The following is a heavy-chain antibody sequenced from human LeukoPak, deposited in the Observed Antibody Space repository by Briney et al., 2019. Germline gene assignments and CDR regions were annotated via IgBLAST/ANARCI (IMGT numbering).Heavy chain of an antibody. D-gene: IGHD5-12*01. CDR3: ARVEWLRHFDY. J-gene: IGHJ4*02. V-gene: IGHV4-34*01. CDR1: GGAFSGYY. Sequence: SETLSLTCAVYGGAFSGYYGSWIRQPPGKGLEWIGEINHSGSTNYNPSLKSRVTISVDTSKNQFSLKLSSVTAADTAVYYCARVEWLRHFDYWGQGTLVTVSS. CDR2: INHSGST.